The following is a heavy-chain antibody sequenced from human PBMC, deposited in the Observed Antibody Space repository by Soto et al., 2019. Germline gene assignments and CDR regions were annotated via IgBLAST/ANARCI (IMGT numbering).Heavy chain of an antibody. CDR3: AKGLLGYHYGSGSYCGFDS. Sequence: QVQLVESGGGVVQPGRSLRLSCAASGFTFSSYGMHWVRQAPGKGLEWVAVIYYDGSNKYYADSVKGRFTISRDNSKNTLYLQMNSLRAEDTAVYYCAKGLLGYHYGSGSYCGFDSWGQGPLVTVSS. CDR2: IYYDGSNK. CDR1: GFTFSSYG. V-gene: IGHV3-30*18. D-gene: IGHD3-10*01. J-gene: IGHJ4*02.